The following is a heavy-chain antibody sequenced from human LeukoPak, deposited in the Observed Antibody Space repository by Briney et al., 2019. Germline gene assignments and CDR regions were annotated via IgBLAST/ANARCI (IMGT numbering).Heavy chain of an antibody. CDR3: AREYSSSSGRAFDI. CDR2: ISSSSSTI. V-gene: IGHV3-48*02. J-gene: IGHJ3*02. CDR1: GFTLSTYT. D-gene: IGHD6-6*01. Sequence: GGSLRLSCAASGFTLSTYTMNWVRQAPGKGLQWFSYISSSSSTIYYADSVKGRFTISRDNAKNSLYLQMNSLRDEDTAVYYCAREYSSSSGRAFDIWGQGTVVTVSS.